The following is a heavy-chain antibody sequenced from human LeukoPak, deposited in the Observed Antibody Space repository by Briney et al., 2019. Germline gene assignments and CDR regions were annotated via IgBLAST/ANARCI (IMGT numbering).Heavy chain of an antibody. V-gene: IGHV3-30-3*01. D-gene: IGHD2-15*01. CDR2: ISYDGSNK. J-gene: IGHJ5*02. CDR1: GFTFSSYT. Sequence: PGGSLRLSCAASGFTFSSYTMHWVRQAPGKGLEWVAAISYDGSNKYYADSVKGRFTISRDNAKNSLYLQMNSLRAEDTAVYYCARDLVGTGYCNGDRCHAWGQGTLVTVSS. CDR3: ARDLVGTGYCNGDRCHA.